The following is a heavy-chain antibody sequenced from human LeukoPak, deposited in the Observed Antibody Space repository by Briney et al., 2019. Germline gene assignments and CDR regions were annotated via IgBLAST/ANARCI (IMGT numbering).Heavy chain of an antibody. J-gene: IGHJ4*02. CDR3: ARVWEYSSSWYVAYYYDSSGFDY. D-gene: IGHD3-22*01. Sequence: PGGSLRLSCAASGFTFSSYWMSWVRQAPGKGLEWVANIKQDGSEKYYVDSVKGRFTISRDNAKNSLYLQMNSLRAEDTAVYYCARVWEYSSSWYVAYYYDSSGFDYWGQGTLVTVSS. CDR1: GFTFSSYW. V-gene: IGHV3-7*01. CDR2: IKQDGSEK.